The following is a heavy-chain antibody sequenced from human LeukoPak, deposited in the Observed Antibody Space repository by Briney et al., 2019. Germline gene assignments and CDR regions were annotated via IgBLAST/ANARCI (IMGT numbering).Heavy chain of an antibody. Sequence: PGGSLRLSCAASGCTVRSNYMIWVRQAPGKGLEWVSVIYSGDGTYYADSVKGRFTISRDNSKNTLYLQMNNLRVEDTAVYYCACLLRDYWGQGTLVTVSS. CDR1: GCTVRSNY. CDR2: IYSGDGT. CDR3: ACLLRDY. V-gene: IGHV3-53*01. J-gene: IGHJ4*02. D-gene: IGHD1-26*01.